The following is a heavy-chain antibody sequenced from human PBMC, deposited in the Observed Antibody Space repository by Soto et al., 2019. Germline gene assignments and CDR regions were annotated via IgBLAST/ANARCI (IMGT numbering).Heavy chain of an antibody. J-gene: IGHJ2*01. CDR2: INWNSLSI. CDR1: GFTFDDFA. CDR3: AKDRRAMNWYFDI. V-gene: IGHV3-9*01. Sequence: EVQLVESGGGLGQPGRSLRLSCVASGFTFDDFAMHWVRQAPGKGLEWVAGINWNSLSIDYADSVKGRFTISRDNAKKSIFLQLNHLTSEDTALYYCAKDRRAMNWYFDIWGRGTRVTVSS.